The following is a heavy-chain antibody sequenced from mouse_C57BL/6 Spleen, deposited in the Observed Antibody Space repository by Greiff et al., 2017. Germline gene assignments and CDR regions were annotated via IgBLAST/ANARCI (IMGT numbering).Heavy chain of an antibody. CDR2: IDPEDGDT. J-gene: IGHJ4*01. Sequence: EVQLQQSGAELVRPGASVKLSCTASGFNIKDYYMHWVKQRPEQGLEWIGRIDPEDGDTEYAPKFPGKATMTADTSSNTAYLQLSSLTSEDTAVYYCTTQTARDAMDYWGQGTSVTVSS. CDR1: GFNIKDYY. CDR3: TTQTARDAMDY. V-gene: IGHV14-1*01. D-gene: IGHD3-3*01.